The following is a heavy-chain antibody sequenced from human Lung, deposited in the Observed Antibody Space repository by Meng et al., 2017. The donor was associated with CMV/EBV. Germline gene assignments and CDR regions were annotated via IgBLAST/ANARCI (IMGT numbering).Heavy chain of an antibody. CDR1: GFTFSSYA. Sequence: GESXKISCAASGFTFSSYAMHWVRQAPGKGLEWVAVISYDGSNKYYADSVKGRFTISRDNSKNTLYLQMNSLRAEDTAVYYCARARLRDDSHYYFDYWGHGTLVTVSS. CDR3: ARARLRDDSHYYFDY. V-gene: IGHV3-30*04. J-gene: IGHJ4*01. D-gene: IGHD5-24*01. CDR2: ISYDGSNK.